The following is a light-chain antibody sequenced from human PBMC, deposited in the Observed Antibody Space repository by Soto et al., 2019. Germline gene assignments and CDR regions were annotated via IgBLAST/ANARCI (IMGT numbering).Light chain of an antibody. Sequence: QSAMTQPASVSGSPGQWITISCTGTSSDVGSYNLVSWYQQHPGKAPKLMIYEGSKRPSGVSNRFSGSKSGNTASLTTSGLQAEDEADYYCCSYAGSSSHVVFGGGTKLTV. CDR2: EGS. V-gene: IGLV2-23*01. CDR1: SSDVGSYNL. CDR3: CSYAGSSSHVV. J-gene: IGLJ2*01.